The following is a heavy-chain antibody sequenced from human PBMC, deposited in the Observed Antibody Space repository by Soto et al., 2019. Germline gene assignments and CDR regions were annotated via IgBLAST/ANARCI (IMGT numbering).Heavy chain of an antibody. CDR1: GFTFSDNY. CDR2: ISSSGSII. Sequence: PGGSLRLSCAASGFTFSDNYMSRIRQAPGKGLEWVSYISSSGSIIYYADSVKGRFTISRDNAKNSLYLQMNSLRAEDTAVYYCARDLGYYESDGYFDYWGQGALVTVSS. D-gene: IGHD3-22*01. J-gene: IGHJ4*02. CDR3: ARDLGYYESDGYFDY. V-gene: IGHV3-11*01.